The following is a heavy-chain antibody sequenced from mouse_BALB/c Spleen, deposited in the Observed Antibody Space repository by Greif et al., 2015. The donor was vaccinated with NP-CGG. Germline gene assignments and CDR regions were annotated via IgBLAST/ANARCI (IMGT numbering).Heavy chain of an antibody. CDR2: IDPENGDT. V-gene: IGHV14-4*02. CDR1: GFNIKDYY. CDR3: NAIGLPAWFAY. D-gene: IGHD5-5*01. J-gene: IGHJ3*01. Sequence: VQLQQSGAELVRSGASVKLSCTASGFNIKDYYMHWVKQRPEQGLEWIGWIDPENGDTEYAPKFQGKATMTADTSSNTAYLQLSSLTSEDTAVYYCNAIGLPAWFAYWGQGTLVTVSA.